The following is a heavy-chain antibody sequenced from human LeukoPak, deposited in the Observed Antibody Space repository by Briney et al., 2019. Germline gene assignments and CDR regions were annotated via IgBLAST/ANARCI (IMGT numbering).Heavy chain of an antibody. CDR3: ARDKGHFFLAEKYYYYYYMDV. J-gene: IGHJ6*03. CDR2: IYTSGST. V-gene: IGHV4-4*07. Sequence: PSETLSLTCTVSGGSLSSYYWSWIRQPAGKGLEWIGRIYTSGSTNYNPSLKSRVTISVDTSKNQFSLKLSSVTAADTAVYYCARDKGHFFLAEKYYYYYYMDVWGKGTTVTISS. CDR1: GGSLSSYY. D-gene: IGHD2/OR15-2a*01.